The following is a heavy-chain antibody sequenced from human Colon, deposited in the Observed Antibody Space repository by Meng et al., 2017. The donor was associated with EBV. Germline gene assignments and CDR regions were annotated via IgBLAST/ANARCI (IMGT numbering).Heavy chain of an antibody. V-gene: IGHV4-30-4*01. J-gene: IGHJ5*02. CDR1: GGSISSGDYY. CDR3: ARDRKHYGERGWFDP. D-gene: IGHD4-17*01. CDR2: IYYSGST. Sequence: VQVQESGPGLVQPSQTLSLTCTVSGGSISSGDYYWSWIRQPPGKGLEWIGYIYYSGSTYSNASLKSRVTISIDRSKNQFSLKLSSVTAADTAVYYCARDRKHYGERGWFDPWGQGTLVTVSS.